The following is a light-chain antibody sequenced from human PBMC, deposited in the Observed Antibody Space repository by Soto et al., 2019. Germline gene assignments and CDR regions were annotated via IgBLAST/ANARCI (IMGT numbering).Light chain of an antibody. J-gene: IGKJ4*01. CDR3: QQFSSYPLT. V-gene: IGKV3D-15*01. CDR1: QGISTL. CDR2: AAS. Sequence: EIVLTQSPATLSVSPGERATLFCRASQGISTLLAWYQQRPGQAPRLLIYAASTRATGIPDRFSGGGSGTDFTLTISRLEPEDFAVYYCQQFSSYPLTFGGGTKVDIK.